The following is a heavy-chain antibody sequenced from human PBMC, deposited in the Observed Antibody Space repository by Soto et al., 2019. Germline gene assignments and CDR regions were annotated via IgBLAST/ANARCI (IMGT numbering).Heavy chain of an antibody. Sequence: SETLSLTCTISGGSVSVYYWSWIRQSTGQGLEWIGYIYASGSPYYNPSLRSRVTISADTSKNQITLKLTSPTAADTAVYYCARGVGSSPPQYWGRGTLVTVSS. CDR3: ARGVGSSPPQY. V-gene: IGHV4-59*02. J-gene: IGHJ4*02. CDR2: IYASGSP. D-gene: IGHD1-26*01. CDR1: GGSVSVYY.